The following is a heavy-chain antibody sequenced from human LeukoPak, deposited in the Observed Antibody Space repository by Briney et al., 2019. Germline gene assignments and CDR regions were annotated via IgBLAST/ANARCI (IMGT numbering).Heavy chain of an antibody. CDR2: TSYRSKWST. CDR1: GDSVSSNSAA. D-gene: IGHD4-17*01. CDR3: ARGDGDCKWFDP. J-gene: IGHJ5*02. Sequence: SQTLSLTCAISGDSVSSNSAAWNWIRQSPSRGLEWLGRTSYRSKWSTDYAVSVKSRITINPDTSKNQFSLQLKSVTPEDTAVYYCARGDGDCKWFDPWGQGTLVTVSS. V-gene: IGHV6-1*01.